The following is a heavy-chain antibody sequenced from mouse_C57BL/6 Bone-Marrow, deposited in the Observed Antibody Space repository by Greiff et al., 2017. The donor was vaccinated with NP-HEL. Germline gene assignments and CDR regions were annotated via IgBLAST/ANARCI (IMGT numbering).Heavy chain of an antibody. D-gene: IGHD2-12*01. CDR1: GFTFSDYG. V-gene: IGHV5-17*01. CDR3: ARRYRGLYYYAMDY. Sequence: EVMLVESGGGLVKPGGSLKLSCAASGFTFSDYGMHWVRQAPEKGLEWVAYISSGSSTIYYADTVKGRFTISRDNAKNTLFLQMNSLRSEDTAMYYCARRYRGLYYYAMDYWGQGTSVTVSS. J-gene: IGHJ4*01. CDR2: ISSGSSTI.